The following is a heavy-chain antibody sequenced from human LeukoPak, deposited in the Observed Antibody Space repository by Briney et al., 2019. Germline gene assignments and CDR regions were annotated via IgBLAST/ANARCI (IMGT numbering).Heavy chain of an antibody. D-gene: IGHD7-27*01. V-gene: IGHV3-9*01. Sequence: GGSLRLSCAASGFTFDDYAMHWVRQAPGKGLEWVSGISWNSGSIGYADSVKGRFTISRDNAKNSLYLQMNSLRAEDTALYYCAKDISPLLGYYFDYWGQGTLVTVSS. J-gene: IGHJ4*02. CDR2: ISWNSGSI. CDR3: AKDISPLLGYYFDY. CDR1: GFTFDDYA.